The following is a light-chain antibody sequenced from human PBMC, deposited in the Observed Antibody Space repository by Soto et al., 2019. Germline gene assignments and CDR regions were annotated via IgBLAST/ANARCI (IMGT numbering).Light chain of an antibody. V-gene: IGKV1-5*01. J-gene: IGKJ1*01. CDR1: QRISSW. Sequence: DIQMTQSPSTLSATAGARVTITFRASQRISSWLAWYQHKPGKAPKLLIYDASNLDSGVPSRFSGSGSGTEFSLTISNLQPDDCATYYCQQYENYWTFGQGTKVDI. CDR2: DAS. CDR3: QQYENYWT.